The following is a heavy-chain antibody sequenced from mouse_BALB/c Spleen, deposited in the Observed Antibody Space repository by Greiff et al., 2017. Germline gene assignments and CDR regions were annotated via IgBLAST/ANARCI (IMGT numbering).Heavy chain of an antibody. CDR3: ASEDDKAY. CDR2: NDPANGNT. Sequence: VQLQQSGAELVKPGASVKLSCTASGFNIKDTYMHWVKQRPEQGLEWIGRNDPANGNTKYDPKFQGKATITADTSSNTAYLQLSSLTSEDTAVYYCASEDDKAYWGQGTLVTVSA. J-gene: IGHJ3*01. D-gene: IGHD2-3*01. CDR1: GFNIKDTY. V-gene: IGHV14-3*02.